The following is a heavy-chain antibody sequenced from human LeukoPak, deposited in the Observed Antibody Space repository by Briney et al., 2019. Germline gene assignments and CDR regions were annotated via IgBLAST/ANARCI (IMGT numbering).Heavy chain of an antibody. CDR3: ARVYCSSTSCYRSSYYYYYMDV. J-gene: IGHJ6*03. CDR1: GYTFTSYG. D-gene: IGHD2-2*01. CDR2: ISAYNGNT. V-gene: IGHV1-18*01. Sequence: ASVKVSCKASGYTFTSYGISWVRQAPGQGLEWMGWISAYNGNTNYAQKLQGRVTMTTDTSTSTAYMELRSLRSDDTAVYYCARVYCSSTSCYRSSYYYYYMDVWGKGTTVTVSS.